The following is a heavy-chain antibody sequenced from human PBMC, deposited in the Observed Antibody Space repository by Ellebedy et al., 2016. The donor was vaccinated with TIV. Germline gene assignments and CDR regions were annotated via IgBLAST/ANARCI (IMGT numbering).Heavy chain of an antibody. V-gene: IGHV3-7*03. J-gene: IGHJ4*02. Sequence: GESLKISCAASGFTFESEWMSWLRQAPGRGLEWVAHIKQDGSETYYVDSVKGRFTISRDNAKKSLYLQMNSLRSEDTAVYYCGGSDKWGQGTLVTVSS. D-gene: IGHD3-16*01. CDR1: GFTFESEW. CDR3: GGSDK. CDR2: IKQDGSET.